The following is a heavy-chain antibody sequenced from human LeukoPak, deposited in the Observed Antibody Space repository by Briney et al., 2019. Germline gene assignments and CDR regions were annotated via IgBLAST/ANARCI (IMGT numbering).Heavy chain of an antibody. Sequence: PGGSLRLSCAASGFTFSRSAVHWVRQAPGKGLEEVAVISHDGSNTDYTDSVKGRFTISRDNSKNTLYLQMNSLRAEDTAVYYCAKEMKPWMHFDYWGQGTLVTVSS. CDR2: ISHDGSNT. D-gene: IGHD5-12*01. CDR1: GFTFSRSA. CDR3: AKEMKPWMHFDY. J-gene: IGHJ4*02. V-gene: IGHV3-30*18.